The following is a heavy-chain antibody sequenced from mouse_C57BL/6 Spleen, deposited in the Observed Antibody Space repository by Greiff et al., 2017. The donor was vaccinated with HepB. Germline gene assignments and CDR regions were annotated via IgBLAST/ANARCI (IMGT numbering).Heavy chain of an antibody. CDR1: GFNIKNTY. D-gene: IGHD2-5*01. CDR2: IDPANGNT. CDR3: ARGGYSNLAWFAY. V-gene: IGHV14-3*01. J-gene: IGHJ3*01. Sequence: EVMLVESVAELVRPGASVKLSCTASGFNIKNTYMHWVKQRPEQGLEWIGRIDPANGNTKYAPKFQGKATITADTSSNPAYLQRSSLTSEDTAIYYCARGGYSNLAWFAYWGQGTLVTVSA.